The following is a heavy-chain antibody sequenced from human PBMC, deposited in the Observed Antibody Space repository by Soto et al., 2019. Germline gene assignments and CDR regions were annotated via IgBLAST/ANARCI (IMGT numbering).Heavy chain of an antibody. V-gene: IGHV4-61*01. CDR2: IHYSGTT. J-gene: IGHJ4*02. CDR1: GGSVSSSHY. D-gene: IGHD6-19*01. CDR3: ARDYSSGWYGL. Sequence: QVQLQKSGPGLVKPSETLSLTCTVSGGSVSSSHYWSWIRQPPGKRLEWIGYIHYSGTTNYSPSFKSRVSISLDTSKNQVSLKLSSVTAADTAVYYCARDYSSGWYGLWGQGTLVTVSS.